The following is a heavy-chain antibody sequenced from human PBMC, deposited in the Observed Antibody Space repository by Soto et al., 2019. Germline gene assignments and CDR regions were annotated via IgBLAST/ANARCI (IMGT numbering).Heavy chain of an antibody. CDR2: ISGSGGST. CDR1: GFTFSSYA. V-gene: IGHV3-23*01. Sequence: GGSLRLSCAASGFTFSSYAMSGVRQAPGKGLEWVSAISGSGGSTYYADSVKGRFTISRDNSKNTLYLQMNSLRAEDTAVYYCAKDLIRTIVVYPPFDYWGQGTLVTVSS. CDR3: AKDLIRTIVVYPPFDY. J-gene: IGHJ4*02. D-gene: IGHD3-22*01.